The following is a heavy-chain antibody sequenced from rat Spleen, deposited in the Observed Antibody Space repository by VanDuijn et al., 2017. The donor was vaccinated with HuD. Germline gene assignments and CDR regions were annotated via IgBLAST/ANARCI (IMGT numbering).Heavy chain of an antibody. CDR1: GFTFSNYD. CDR2: ISYDGNNT. Sequence: EVQLVESGGGLVQPGRSLKLSCAASGFTFSNYDMAWVRQAPTKGLEWVATISYDGNNTYYRDSVKDRFTISRDNAQNTLYLQMNSLRSEDTATYYCARQASYVMDAWGQGASVTVSS. CDR3: ARQASYVMDA. J-gene: IGHJ4*01. V-gene: IGHV5-29*01.